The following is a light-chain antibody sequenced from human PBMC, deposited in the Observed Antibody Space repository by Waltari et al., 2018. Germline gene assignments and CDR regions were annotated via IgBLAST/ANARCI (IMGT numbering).Light chain of an antibody. CDR3: GTWDSSLNGVI. J-gene: IGLJ2*01. V-gene: IGLV1-51*01. Sequence: QSVLTQPPSVSAAPGQTVAISCSGSSSNIGNNYVSWYQQLPGTAPTLLIYDNNKPPSGIPDRFAGSKSGTSGTLGITGLQTGDEADYYCGTWDSSLNGVIFGGWTKLTVL. CDR1: SSNIGNNY. CDR2: DNN.